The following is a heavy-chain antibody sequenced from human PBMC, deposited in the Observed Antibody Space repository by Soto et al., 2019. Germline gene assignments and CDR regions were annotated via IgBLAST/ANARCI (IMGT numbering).Heavy chain of an antibody. J-gene: IGHJ4*02. V-gene: IGHV1-69*01. Sequence: QVQLVQSGAEVKKPGSSVKVSCKASGGTFSSYAISWVRQAPGQGLEWMGGIIPIFGTANYAQKFQGRVPVTADESTSTADMALSGLRSEDTAVYYCARAVSSLRARFHFVYWGKGTLVTVSS. D-gene: IGHD6-13*01. CDR3: ARAVSSLRARFHFVY. CDR1: GGTFSSYA. CDR2: IIPIFGTA.